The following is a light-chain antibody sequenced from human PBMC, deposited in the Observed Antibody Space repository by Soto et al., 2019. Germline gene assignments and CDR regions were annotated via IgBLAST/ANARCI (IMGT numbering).Light chain of an antibody. CDR2: STT. J-gene: IGLJ2*01. CDR1: SGSVSTSHY. Sequence: QTVVTQAPSLSVSPGGTVTLTCGLSSGSVSTSHYATWCQQTPGQAPRTLIYSTTTRSSGVPDRFSGSILGNRAALTITGAQTDDECDYYCVLYMGSGISIFGGGTKLTVL. V-gene: IGLV8-61*01. CDR3: VLYMGSGISI.